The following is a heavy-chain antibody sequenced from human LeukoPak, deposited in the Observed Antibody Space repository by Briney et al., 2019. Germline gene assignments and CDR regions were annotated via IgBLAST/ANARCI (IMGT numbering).Heavy chain of an antibody. CDR2: IYYSGST. CDR1: GGSISSSSYY. Sequence: SETLSLTCTVSGGSISSSSYYWGWIRQPPGKGLEWIGSIYYSGSTYYNPSLKSRVTISVDTSKNQFSLKLSSVTAADTAVYYCARGFGNGAFDIWGQGTMVTVSS. D-gene: IGHD4-23*01. CDR3: ARGFGNGAFDI. J-gene: IGHJ3*02. V-gene: IGHV4-39*01.